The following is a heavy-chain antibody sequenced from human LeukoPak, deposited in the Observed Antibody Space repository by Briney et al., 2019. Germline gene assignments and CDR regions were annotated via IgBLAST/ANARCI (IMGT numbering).Heavy chain of an antibody. CDR2: INHSGST. CDR1: GGSFSGYY. D-gene: IGHD2-2*01. V-gene: IGHV4-34*01. J-gene: IGHJ4*02. Sequence: SETLSLTCAVYGGSFSGYYWSWIRQPPGKGLEWIGEINHSGSTNYNPSLKSRVSISVDTSKNQFSLKLNSVAAADTALYYCARLRAAPWGFDYWGQGSLVPVSS. CDR3: ARLRAAPWGFDY.